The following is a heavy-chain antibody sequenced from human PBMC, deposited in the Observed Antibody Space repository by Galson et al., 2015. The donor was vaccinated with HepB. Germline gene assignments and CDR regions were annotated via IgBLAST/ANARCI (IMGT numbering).Heavy chain of an antibody. Sequence: SLRLSCAASGFTFDDYAMHWVRQAPGKGLEWVSGISWNSGSIGYADSVKGRFTISRDNAKNSLYLQMNSLRAEDTALYYCAKDDPKRPGIAAAGTFDYWGQGTLVTVSS. CDR2: ISWNSGSI. D-gene: IGHD6-13*01. CDR1: GFTFDDYA. CDR3: AKDDPKRPGIAAAGTFDY. J-gene: IGHJ4*02. V-gene: IGHV3-9*01.